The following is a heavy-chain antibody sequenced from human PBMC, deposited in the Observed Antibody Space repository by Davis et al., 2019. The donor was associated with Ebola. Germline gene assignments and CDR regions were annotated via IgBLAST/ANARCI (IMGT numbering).Heavy chain of an antibody. V-gene: IGHV3-23*01. Sequence: PGGSLRLSCAASGFTFSTFWMSWVRQAPGKGPEWVSALSGGSGTTHYADSVKGRFTISRDNSKNMLYLQMNSLRPEDTAVYYCAKPSSFSSGYFDAFDKWGHGTLVTVSS. J-gene: IGHJ3*02. CDR3: AKPSSFSSGYFDAFDK. CDR1: GFTFSTFW. CDR2: LSGGSGTT. D-gene: IGHD3-22*01.